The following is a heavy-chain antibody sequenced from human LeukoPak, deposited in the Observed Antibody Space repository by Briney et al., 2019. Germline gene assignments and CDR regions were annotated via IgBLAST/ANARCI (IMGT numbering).Heavy chain of an antibody. V-gene: IGHV3-74*01. D-gene: IGHD1-26*01. CDR2: IKGDGIST. CDR3: ARDSRATGMDV. CDR1: GFDFSSNW. Sequence: GGSLRLSCAASGFDFSSNWMHWVRHAPGQGLVWVSRIKGDGISTNYADSVKGRFTISRDNSKNTLYLQMNSLRAEDTAVYYCARDSRATGMDVWGQGTTVTVSS. J-gene: IGHJ6*02.